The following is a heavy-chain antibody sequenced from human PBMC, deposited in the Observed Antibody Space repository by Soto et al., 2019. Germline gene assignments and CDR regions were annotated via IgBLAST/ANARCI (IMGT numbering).Heavy chain of an antibody. CDR1: AFTFSDYY. CDR3: ARGSKGSSWFSASYHFDS. Sequence: QVQLVESGGGLVTPGGSLRLSCAASAFTFSDYYMTWIRQAPGKGLEWVSYITSRGTTVYYADSVKGRFIISRDNTKNSLYLQMNSLRAEDTAVYYCARGSKGSSWFSASYHFDSWGQGTLVTVSS. V-gene: IGHV3-11*01. J-gene: IGHJ4*02. D-gene: IGHD6-13*01. CDR2: ITSRGTTV.